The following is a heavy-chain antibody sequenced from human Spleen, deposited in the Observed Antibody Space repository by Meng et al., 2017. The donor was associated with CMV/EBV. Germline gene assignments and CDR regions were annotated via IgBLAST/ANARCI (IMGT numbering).Heavy chain of an antibody. Sequence: GGSLRLSCAASGLSFSSYGMHWVRQAPGKGLEWVAFIRYDGDSVKGRFTISRDNSKNTMYLQMNSLRADDTAVYYCAKDYFAFWSGYPNYGMDVWGQGTTVTVSS. CDR2: IRYDG. J-gene: IGHJ6*02. CDR3: AKDYFAFWSGYPNYGMDV. CDR1: GLSFSSYG. D-gene: IGHD3-3*01. V-gene: IGHV3-30*02.